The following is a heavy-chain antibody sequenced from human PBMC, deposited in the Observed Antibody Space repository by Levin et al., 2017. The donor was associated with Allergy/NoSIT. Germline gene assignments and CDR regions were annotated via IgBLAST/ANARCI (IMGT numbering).Heavy chain of an antibody. CDR1: GFTLGDYS. CDR2: ITSKAFGGTS. D-gene: IGHD3-3*01. Sequence: GGSLRLSCTASGFTLGDYSMNWFRQAPGKGLEWVAFITSKAFGGTSEYAASVQGRHTISRDDSKSIAYLQMNSLKTEDTAVYYCARSSSLFNDYWGQGTLVTVSS. J-gene: IGHJ4*02. CDR3: ARSSSLFNDY. V-gene: IGHV3-49*03.